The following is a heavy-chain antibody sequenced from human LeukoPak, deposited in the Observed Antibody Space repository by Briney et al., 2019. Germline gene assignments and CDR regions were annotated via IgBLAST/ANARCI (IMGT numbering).Heavy chain of an antibody. CDR1: GFTFSTYA. J-gene: IGHJ4*02. CDR2: ISSSGGST. V-gene: IGHV3-23*01. D-gene: IGHD6-6*01. CDR3: AKDLGIAARPAPDY. Sequence: AGGSLRLSCAASGFTFSTYAMTWVRQAPGKGLEWVSVISSSGGSTYYADSVKGRFTISRDNSKNTLYLQMNSLRAEDTAVYYCAKDLGIAARPAPDYWGQGTLATVSS.